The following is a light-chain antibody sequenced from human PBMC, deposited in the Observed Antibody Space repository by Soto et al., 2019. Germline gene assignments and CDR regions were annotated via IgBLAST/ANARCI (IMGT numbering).Light chain of an antibody. J-gene: IGKJ4*01. V-gene: IGKV3-15*01. CDR1: QSVGIN. CDR2: DAS. Sequence: IMMSQSPVILSVSPGERDTLSCRASQSVGINLAWYQQKPGQAPRLLIYDASSRATGAPARFSDSGSGTDFTLTISSLQSEDFAVYYCQQYYKWPRTFGRGTKVDIK. CDR3: QQYYKWPRT.